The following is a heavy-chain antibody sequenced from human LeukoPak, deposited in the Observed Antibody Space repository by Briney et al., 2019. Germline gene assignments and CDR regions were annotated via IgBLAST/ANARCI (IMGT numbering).Heavy chain of an antibody. CDR2: IYYSGST. CDR3: ARDPTAAGKGAWFDP. Sequence: QTSETLSLTCTVSGGSISSSGYYWGWIRQPPGKGLEWIGSIYYSGSTYYNPSLKSRVTISVDTSKNQFSLKLSSVAAADTAVYYCARDPTAAGKGAWFDPWGQGTLVTVSS. CDR1: GGSISSSGYY. D-gene: IGHD6-13*01. J-gene: IGHJ5*02. V-gene: IGHV4-39*02.